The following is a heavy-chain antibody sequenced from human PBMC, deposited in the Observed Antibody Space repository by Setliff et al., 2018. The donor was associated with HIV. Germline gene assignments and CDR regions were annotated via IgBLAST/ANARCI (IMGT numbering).Heavy chain of an antibody. V-gene: IGHV3-21*01. D-gene: IGHD1-26*01. Sequence: LSCAASGFTFSSYSMNWVRQAPGKGLEWVSSISSSSTYIYYADSVRGRFTISRDNAKNSLYLQMNSLRAEDTAVYYCARVGVGATVFFDYWGQGTLVTVSS. J-gene: IGHJ4*02. CDR3: ARVGVGATVFFDY. CDR1: GFTFSSYS. CDR2: ISSSSTYI.